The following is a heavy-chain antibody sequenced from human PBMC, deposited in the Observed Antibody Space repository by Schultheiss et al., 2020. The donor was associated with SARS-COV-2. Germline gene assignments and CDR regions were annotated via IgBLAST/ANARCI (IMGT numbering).Heavy chain of an antibody. Sequence: GGSLRLSCAASGFTFSSYGMHWVRQAPGKGLEWVAVIWYDGSNKYYADSVKGRFTISRDNSKNTLYLQMNSLRAEDTAVYYCARGSYSGSYYRRDCDYWGQGTLVTVSS. D-gene: IGHD1-26*01. V-gene: IGHV3-33*01. CDR1: GFTFSSYG. CDR3: ARGSYSGSYYRRDCDY. CDR2: IWYDGSNK. J-gene: IGHJ4*02.